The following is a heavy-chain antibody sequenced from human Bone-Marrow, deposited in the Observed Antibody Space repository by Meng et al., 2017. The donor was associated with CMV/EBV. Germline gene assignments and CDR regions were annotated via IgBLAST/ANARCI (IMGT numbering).Heavy chain of an antibody. V-gene: IGHV1-2*02. D-gene: IGHD2-2*01. CDR3: AGTSYNTRCLGY. CDR2: INPYTGFN. Sequence: QVQLVQSGAEVKKPGASVKVSCKASGYPFTGYDIPRVRQAPWQGLEWMGMINPYTGFNNQAQKVQGQVNKAGDTSIRTALMEVSRLESDGTGKYFWAGTSYNTRCLGYWGQGTLVTVSS. CDR1: GYPFTGYD. J-gene: IGHJ4*02.